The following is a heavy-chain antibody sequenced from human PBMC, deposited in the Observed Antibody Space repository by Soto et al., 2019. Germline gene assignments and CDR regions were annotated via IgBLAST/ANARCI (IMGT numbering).Heavy chain of an antibody. V-gene: IGHV1-2*02. CDR3: ASAAVTGTAGLDF. Sequence: APVKVSCKASGYTFSGSYMHWVRQAPGQGLEWMGWINPSNGGKKYAEKCQGRVTMTRDTSISTAYVELSRLTSDDTAVYYCASAAVTGTAGLDFWGQGTLVTVSS. CDR2: INPSNGGK. D-gene: IGHD6-19*01. CDR1: GYTFSGSY. J-gene: IGHJ4*02.